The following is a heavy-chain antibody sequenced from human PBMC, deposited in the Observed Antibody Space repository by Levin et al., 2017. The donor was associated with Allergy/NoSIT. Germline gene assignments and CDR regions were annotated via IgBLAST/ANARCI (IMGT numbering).Heavy chain of an antibody. Sequence: ESLKISCTVSGGSVGSGSYYWNWIRQPPGKGLEWIGYIYYTGSTNYNPSLKSRVTISVDMSKNQFSLKLDSVTAADTAVYYCARDTDDSSGYYSYHYWGQGALVTVSS. D-gene: IGHD3-22*01. CDR1: GGSVGSGSYY. CDR2: IYYTGST. J-gene: IGHJ4*02. V-gene: IGHV4-61*01. CDR3: ARDTDDSSGYYSYHY.